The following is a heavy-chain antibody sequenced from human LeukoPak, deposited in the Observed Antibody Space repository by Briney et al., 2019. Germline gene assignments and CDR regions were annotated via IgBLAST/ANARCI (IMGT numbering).Heavy chain of an antibody. CDR1: GYTFTTYW. CDR3: ARRSRGYGYDAHYYHYMDV. J-gene: IGHJ6*03. V-gene: IGHV5-51*01. CDR2: IYPDDSDT. D-gene: IGHD5-18*01. Sequence: GESLKISCKGAGYTFTTYWIGWVRQMPGKGLEWMGIIYPDDSDTKYSPSFQGQVTISADKSISTAYLRWSSLKASDTAMYFCARRSRGYGYDAHYYHYMDVSGKGTSVTVSS.